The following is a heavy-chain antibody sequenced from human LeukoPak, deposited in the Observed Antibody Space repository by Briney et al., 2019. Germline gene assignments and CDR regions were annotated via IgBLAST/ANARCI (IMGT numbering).Heavy chain of an antibody. J-gene: IGHJ4*02. CDR1: GVTFSSYA. CDR2: VGASGGST. V-gene: IGHV3-23*01. D-gene: IGHD3-10*01. CDR3: AKLYGSGTYYNLFDY. Sequence: GGSLRLSCAASGVTFSSYAMGWVRQAPGKGLEWVAAVGASGGSTHHADFVKGRFTISRDNSKNTLYLQMNSLRAEDTAVYYCAKLYGSGTYYNLFDYWGQGTLVTVSS.